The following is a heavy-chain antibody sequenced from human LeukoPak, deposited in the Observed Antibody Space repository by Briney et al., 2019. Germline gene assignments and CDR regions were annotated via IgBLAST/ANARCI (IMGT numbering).Heavy chain of an antibody. CDR1: GYSFTNYC. CDR2: IYPGDSDI. D-gene: IGHD5-18*01. CDR3: ARHEMGIQLWSYES. Sequence: GESLKISCQASGYSFTNYCIAWVRQMPGRGLEWMGIIYPGDSDIRYRPSFRGQVTFSADKSINTAYPQWSSLKASDTAMYFCARHEMGIQLWSYESWGQGTLVTVSS. V-gene: IGHV5-51*01. J-gene: IGHJ4*02.